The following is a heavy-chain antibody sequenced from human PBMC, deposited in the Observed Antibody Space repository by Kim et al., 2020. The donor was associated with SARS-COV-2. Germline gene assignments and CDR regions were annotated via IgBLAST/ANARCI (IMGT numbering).Heavy chain of an antibody. CDR3: ARPREYSYGNNWFDP. CDR1: GYTFTGYY. J-gene: IGHJ5*02. Sequence: ASVKVSCKASGYTFTGYYMHWVRQAPGQGLEWMGWINPNSGGTNYAQKFQGRVTMTRDTSISTAYMELSRLRSDDTAVYYCARPREYSYGNNWFDPWGQGTLVTVPS. CDR2: INPNSGGT. D-gene: IGHD5-18*01. V-gene: IGHV1-2*02.